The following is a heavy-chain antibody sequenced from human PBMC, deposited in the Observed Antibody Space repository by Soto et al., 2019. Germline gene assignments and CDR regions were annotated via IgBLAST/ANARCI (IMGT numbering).Heavy chain of an antibody. CDR2: IYYSGST. D-gene: IGHD6-6*01. CDR3: AKYSAGISGYYYGVDV. CDR1: GCSISSGGYY. V-gene: IGHV4-31*03. J-gene: IGHJ6*02. Sequence: SETLSLTCTVSGCSISSGGYYWSWIRQHPGKGLEWIGYIYYSGSTYYNPSLKSRVTISVDTSKNQFSLKLSSVTAADTAVYYCAKYSAGISGYYYGVDVWGQGTTVTVS.